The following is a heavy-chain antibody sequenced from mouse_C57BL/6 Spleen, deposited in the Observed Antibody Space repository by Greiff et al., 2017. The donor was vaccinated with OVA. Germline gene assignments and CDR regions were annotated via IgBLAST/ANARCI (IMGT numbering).Heavy chain of an antibody. CDR1: GYTFTSYW. J-gene: IGHJ2*01. D-gene: IGHD3-2*02. Sequence: VQLQQPGAELVRPGSSVKLSCKASGYTFTSYWMDWVKQRPGQGLEWIGNIYPSDSETDYNQKFKDKATLTVDKSSSTAYMQLSSLTSEDSAVYYCARPDSSGYEDYWGQGTTLTVSS. CDR2: IYPSDSET. CDR3: ARPDSSGYEDY. V-gene: IGHV1-61*01.